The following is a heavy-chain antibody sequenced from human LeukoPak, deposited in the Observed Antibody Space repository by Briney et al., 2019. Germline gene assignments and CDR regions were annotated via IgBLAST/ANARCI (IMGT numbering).Heavy chain of an antibody. D-gene: IGHD5-18*01. Sequence: VKVSCKASGGTFSSYAISWVRQARGQGLEWMGGIIPIFGTANYAQKFQGRVTITADESTSTGYMELSSLRSEDTAVYYCASKRGYSYGLDYWGQGTLVTVSS. V-gene: IGHV1-69*01. CDR1: GGTFSSYA. J-gene: IGHJ4*02. CDR3: ASKRGYSYGLDY. CDR2: IIPIFGTA.